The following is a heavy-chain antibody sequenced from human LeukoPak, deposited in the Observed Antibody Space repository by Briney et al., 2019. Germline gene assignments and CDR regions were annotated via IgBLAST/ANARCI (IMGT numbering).Heavy chain of an antibody. J-gene: IGHJ4*02. CDR2: VSHSGNT. CDR1: GDSITSSDHY. Sequence: PSETLSLTCTLSGDSITSSDHYWVWIRQSPGKGLEWIGSVSHSGNTYYKSSLRSRVTVSLDTSKNEFSLILTSVTAADTAEYYCARDPSGSKYCGGQGTLVTVSS. D-gene: IGHD1-26*01. V-gene: IGHV4-39*02. CDR3: ARDPSGSKYC.